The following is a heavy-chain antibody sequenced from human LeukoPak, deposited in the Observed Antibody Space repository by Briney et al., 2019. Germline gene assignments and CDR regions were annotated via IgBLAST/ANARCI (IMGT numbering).Heavy chain of an antibody. CDR3: ARGTIAVAGTSLWDY. Sequence: GGSLRLSCTATRFTFSTFTMHWVRQAPGKGLEWVSLISYDGTNKSYADSVKGRFTISRDNSKNTLYLQMNSLRAEDTAVYYCARGTIAVAGTSLWDYWGQGTLVTVSS. J-gene: IGHJ4*02. D-gene: IGHD6-19*01. CDR2: ISYDGTNK. V-gene: IGHV3-30-3*01. CDR1: RFTFSTFT.